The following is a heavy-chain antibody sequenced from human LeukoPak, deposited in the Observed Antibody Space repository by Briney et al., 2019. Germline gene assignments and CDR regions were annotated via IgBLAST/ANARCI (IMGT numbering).Heavy chain of an antibody. J-gene: IGHJ4*02. CDR1: GGSFSGYY. D-gene: IGHD1-7*01. V-gene: IGHV4-34*01. CDR3: ARGVEGLELQVVGRDYFDY. CDR2: FNDSGST. Sequence: NPSETLSLTCAVYGGSFSGYYWSWIRQPPAKGQEWIGEFNDSGSTNYNPSLKSRVTISVDTSKNQFSLKLSSVTAADTAVYYCARGVEGLELQVVGRDYFDYWGQGTLVTVSS.